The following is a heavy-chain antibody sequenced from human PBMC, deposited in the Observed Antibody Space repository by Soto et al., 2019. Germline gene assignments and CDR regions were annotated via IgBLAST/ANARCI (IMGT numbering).Heavy chain of an antibody. V-gene: IGHV4-61*01. CDR3: ARVDIVLVPAARPRYYGMDV. D-gene: IGHD2-2*03. CDR2: IYHSGST. Sequence: SETLSLTCTVSGGSVRSSSYYWSWIRQPPGKGLEWIGYIYHSGSTNYNPSLKSRVTISIDTSKNQFSLKLSSVTAADTAVYYCARVDIVLVPAARPRYYGMDVWGQGTTVTVSS. J-gene: IGHJ6*02. CDR1: GGSVRSSSYY.